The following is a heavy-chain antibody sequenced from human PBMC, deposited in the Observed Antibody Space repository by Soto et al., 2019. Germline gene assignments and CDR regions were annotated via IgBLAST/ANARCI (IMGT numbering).Heavy chain of an antibody. D-gene: IGHD2-2*01. Sequence: GESLKISCKGSGYSFTSYWIGWVRQMPGKGLEWMGIIYPGDSDTRYSPSFQGQVTISADKSISTAYLQWSSLKASDTAMYYCARSGLGYCSSTSCPNDAFDIWGQGTMVTVSS. J-gene: IGHJ3*02. CDR1: GYSFTSYW. V-gene: IGHV5-51*01. CDR3: ARSGLGYCSSTSCPNDAFDI. CDR2: IYPGDSDT.